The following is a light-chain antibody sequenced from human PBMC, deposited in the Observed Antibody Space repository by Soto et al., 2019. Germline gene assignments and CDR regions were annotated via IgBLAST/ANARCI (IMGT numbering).Light chain of an antibody. V-gene: IGKV1-39*01. J-gene: IGKJ1*01. CDR2: AAS. CDR3: QQYGSSGT. Sequence: IQMTHSPSTLSASLGDIVAITCRASQSITTYLNWYRQKPGKAPKLLINAASSLERGVPSRFSGSGSGTDFTLTISRLEPEDFAVYYCQQYGSSGTFGQGTKVDIK. CDR1: QSITTY.